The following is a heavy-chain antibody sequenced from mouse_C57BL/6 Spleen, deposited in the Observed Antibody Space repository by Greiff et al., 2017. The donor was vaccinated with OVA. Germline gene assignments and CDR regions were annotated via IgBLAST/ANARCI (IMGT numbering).Heavy chain of an antibody. V-gene: IGHV1-18*01. CDR1: GYTFTDYN. Sequence: EVKLMESGPELVKPGASVKIPCKASGYTFTDYNMDWVKQSHGKSLEWIGDINPNNGGTIYNQKFKGKATLTVDKSSSTAYMELRSLTSEDTAVYYCARSFITRRGAMDYWGQGTSVTVSS. J-gene: IGHJ4*01. CDR2: INPNNGGT. CDR3: ARSFITRRGAMDY. D-gene: IGHD1-1*01.